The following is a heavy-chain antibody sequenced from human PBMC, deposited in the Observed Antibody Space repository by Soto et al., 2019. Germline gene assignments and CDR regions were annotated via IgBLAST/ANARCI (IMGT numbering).Heavy chain of an antibody. J-gene: IGHJ6*02. CDR3: AKDQGPTVRLNYGMDG. D-gene: IGHD4-4*01. CDR2: ISWNSGSI. Sequence: EVQLVESGGGLVQPGRSLRLSCAASGFTFDDYAMHWVRQAPGKGLEWVSGISWNSGSIGYADSVKGRFTISRDNAKNSVYLQMNSLGAEDTALYYCAKDQGPTVRLNYGMDGWGPGTPVTLSS. CDR1: GFTFDDYA. V-gene: IGHV3-9*01.